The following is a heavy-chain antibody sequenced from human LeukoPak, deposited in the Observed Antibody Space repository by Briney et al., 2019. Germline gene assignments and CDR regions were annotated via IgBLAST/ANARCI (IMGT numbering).Heavy chain of an antibody. CDR3: AKTQGGYWYFDL. Sequence: GGSLRLTCAASGFTFSSYAMSWVSQAPGKGLEWVSAISGSGGSTYYADSVKGRFTISRDNSKNTLYLQMNSLRAEDTAVYYCAKTQGGYWYFDLWGRGTLVTVSS. CDR1: GFTFSSYA. J-gene: IGHJ2*01. V-gene: IGHV3-23*01. CDR2: ISGSGGST.